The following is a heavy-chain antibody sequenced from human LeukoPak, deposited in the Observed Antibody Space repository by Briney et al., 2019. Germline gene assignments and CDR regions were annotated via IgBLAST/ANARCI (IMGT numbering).Heavy chain of an antibody. CDR3: ARHVSSDLRIVVVTSDWYFDL. J-gene: IGHJ2*01. CDR2: IYYSGST. CDR1: GGSITSSRYY. V-gene: IGHV4-39*01. Sequence: SETLSLTCSVSGGSITSSRYYWGWIRQSPGGGLEWIGTIYYSGSTYYNPSLRSRVTISADTSKNQFSMNLSPVTAADTAVYYCARHVSSDLRIVVVTSDWYFDLWGRGTLVTVSS. D-gene: IGHD2-21*02.